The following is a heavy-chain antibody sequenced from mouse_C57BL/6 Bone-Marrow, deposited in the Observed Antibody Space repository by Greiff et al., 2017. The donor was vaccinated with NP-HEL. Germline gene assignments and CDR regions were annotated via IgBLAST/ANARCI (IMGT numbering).Heavy chain of an antibody. J-gene: IGHJ4*01. CDR2: IDPANGNT. Sequence: EVQLQQSVAELVRPGASVKLSCTASGFNIKNTSMHWVKQRPEQGLEWIGRIDPANGNTKYAPKFQGKATITAATSSNTAYLQLSSLTSEDTAIYYCAIRVLRGALYAMDYWGQGTSVTVSS. CDR1: GFNIKNTS. CDR3: AIRVLRGALYAMDY. V-gene: IGHV14-3*01.